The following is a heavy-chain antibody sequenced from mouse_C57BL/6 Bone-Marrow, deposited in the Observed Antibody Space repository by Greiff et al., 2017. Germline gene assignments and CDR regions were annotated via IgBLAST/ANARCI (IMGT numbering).Heavy chain of an antibody. D-gene: IGHD2-3*01. CDR3: ARHGYYSYWYFDV. CDR2: ISGGGGNT. V-gene: IGHV5-9*01. J-gene: IGHJ1*03. Sequence: DVQLQESGGGLVKPGGSLKLSCEASGFTFSSYTMSWVRQTPEKRLEWVATISGGGGNTYYPDSVKGRFTISRDNATNTRYLQMCSLRSEDTALYYCARHGYYSYWYFDVWGTGTTVTVSS. CDR1: GFTFSSYT.